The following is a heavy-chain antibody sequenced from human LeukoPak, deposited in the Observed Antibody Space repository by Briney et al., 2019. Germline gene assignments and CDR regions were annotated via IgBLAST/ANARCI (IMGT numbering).Heavy chain of an antibody. CDR2: ISGSGGST. Sequence: GGSLRLSCAASGFTFSSYAMSWVRQAPGKGLEWVSAISGSGGSTYYADSVKGRFTISRDNAKNSLYLQMNSLRAEDTAVYYCARDSIAVAGDFDYWGQGTLVTVSS. D-gene: IGHD6-19*01. J-gene: IGHJ4*02. CDR3: ARDSIAVAGDFDY. CDR1: GFTFSSYA. V-gene: IGHV3-23*01.